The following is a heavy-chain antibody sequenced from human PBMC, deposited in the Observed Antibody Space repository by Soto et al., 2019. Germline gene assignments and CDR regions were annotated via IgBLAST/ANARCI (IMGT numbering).Heavy chain of an antibody. V-gene: IGHV5-51*01. D-gene: IGHD3-10*01. J-gene: IGHJ4*02. CDR1: GYSFTSYW. Sequence: PAESLSTSCKVSGYSFTSYWIGWVRQMPGKGLEWMGITYPGDSDTRYSPSFQGQVTISADKSIRTAYLQWSSLKASDTAMYYCARQDEFLTDYWGQGTMVTVSS. CDR2: TYPGDSDT. CDR3: ARQDEFLTDY.